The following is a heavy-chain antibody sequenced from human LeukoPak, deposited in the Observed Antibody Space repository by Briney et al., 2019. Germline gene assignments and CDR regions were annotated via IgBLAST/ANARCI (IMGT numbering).Heavy chain of an antibody. CDR2: IIPKFDLT. Sequence: SVKVSCKTSGDTFSNFVISWVRQAPGQGLEWMARIIPKFDLTKIAQKFEGRVTITADTSTSTVYLELSNVRSDDTAIYYCTRDQNVRGVAAGMEGWFDPWGQGTLVTVSS. J-gene: IGHJ5*02. V-gene: IGHV1-69*04. CDR3: TRDQNVRGVAAGMEGWFDP. D-gene: IGHD1-1*01. CDR1: GDTFSNFV.